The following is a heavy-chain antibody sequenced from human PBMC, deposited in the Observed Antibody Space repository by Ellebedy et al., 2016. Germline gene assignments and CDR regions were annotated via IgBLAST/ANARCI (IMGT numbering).Heavy chain of an antibody. CDR3: ARDPTLYSGSRYYMDV. V-gene: IGHV1-24*01. D-gene: IGHD1-26*01. Sequence: ASVKVSCXVSGYTLTELSMHWVRQAPGKGLEWMGGFDPEDGETIYAQKFQGRVTMTEDTSTDTAYMELSSLRSEDTAVYYCARDPTLYSGSRYYMDVWGKGTTVTVSS. CDR2: FDPEDGET. CDR1: GYTLTELS. J-gene: IGHJ6*03.